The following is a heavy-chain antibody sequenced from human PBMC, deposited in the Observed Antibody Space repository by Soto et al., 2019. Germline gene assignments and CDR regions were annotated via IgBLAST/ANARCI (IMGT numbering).Heavy chain of an antibody. V-gene: IGHV3-7*03. CDR3: ARDPTV. D-gene: IGHD4-4*01. J-gene: IGHJ4*02. Sequence: GGSLRLSCAASGFSFSRYWMSWVRQAPGKGLEWVANIKEDGSRKYYVDSVKGRFTISRDXAKNSLYLQMSRLRADDTAVYFCARDPTVWGQGTMVTVSS. CDR2: IKEDGSRK. CDR1: GFSFSRYW.